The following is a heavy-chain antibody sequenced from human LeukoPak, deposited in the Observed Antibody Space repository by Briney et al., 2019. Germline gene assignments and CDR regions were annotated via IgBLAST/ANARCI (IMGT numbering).Heavy chain of an antibody. D-gene: IGHD3-3*01. CDR3: ARTPATGGFFRTLEAWFDP. CDR2: IYYSGRT. J-gene: IGHJ5*02. Sequence: PSETLSLTCTVSDDFIRSNNYYWGWVRQPPGKGLEWIGSIYYSGRTYHNPSLKSRVTISVDTSKNHFSLELSSVSAEDTAVYYCARTPATGGFFRTLEAWFDPWGQGTLVTVSS. V-gene: IGHV4-39*02. CDR1: DDFIRSNNYY.